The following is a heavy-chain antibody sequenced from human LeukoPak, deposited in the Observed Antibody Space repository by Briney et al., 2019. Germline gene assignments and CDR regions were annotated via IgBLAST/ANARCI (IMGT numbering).Heavy chain of an antibody. CDR3: ARTLRPLTNWFDP. J-gene: IGHJ5*02. V-gene: IGHV5-51*01. Sequence: GESLKISCKGSGYIFTSYWIGWVRQMPGKGLEWMGIIYPGDSDTRYSPSFQGQVTISADKSISTAYLQWSSLKASDTAMYYCARTLRPLTNWFDPWGQGTLVTVSS. D-gene: IGHD3-10*01. CDR1: GYIFTSYW. CDR2: IYPGDSDT.